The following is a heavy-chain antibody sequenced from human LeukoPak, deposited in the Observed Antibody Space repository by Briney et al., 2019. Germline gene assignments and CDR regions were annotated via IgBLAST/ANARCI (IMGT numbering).Heavy chain of an antibody. D-gene: IGHD2-2*02. Sequence: SETLSLTCAVYGGSFSGYHWSWIRQPPGKGLEWIGEINHSGSTNNNPPLKSRVTISVDTSKNQFSLKLSSVTAADTAVYYCASSSDCSSTSRYTFDYWGQGTLVTVSS. CDR2: INHSGST. J-gene: IGHJ4*02. V-gene: IGHV4-34*01. CDR3: ASSSDCSSTSRYTFDY. CDR1: GGSFSGYH.